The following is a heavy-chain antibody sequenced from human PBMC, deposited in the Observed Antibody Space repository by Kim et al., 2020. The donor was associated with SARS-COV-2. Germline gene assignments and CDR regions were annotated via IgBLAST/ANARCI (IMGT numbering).Heavy chain of an antibody. CDR1: GFTFSSYG. CDR3: AKDLAEYSSLTGSFDY. D-gene: IGHD6-6*01. Sequence: GGSLRLSCAASGFTFSSYGMHWVRQAPGKGLEWVAVISYDGSNKYYADSVKGRFTISRDNSKNTLYLQMNSLRAEDTAVYYCAKDLAEYSSLTGSFDYWGQGTLVTVSS. CDR2: ISYDGSNK. J-gene: IGHJ4*02. V-gene: IGHV3-30*18.